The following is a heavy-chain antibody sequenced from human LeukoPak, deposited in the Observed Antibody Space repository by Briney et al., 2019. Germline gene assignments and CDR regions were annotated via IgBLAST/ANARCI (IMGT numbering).Heavy chain of an antibody. CDR2: IYTSGST. V-gene: IGHV4-61*02. CDR3: ATDLYYYDSSGYYLWGFDI. CDR1: GGSISSGSYY. J-gene: IGHJ3*02. Sequence: TLSLTCTVSGGSISSGSYYWSCIRQPAGKGLEWIGRIYTSGSTNYNPSLKSRVTISVDTSKNQFSLKLSSVTAADTAVYYCATDLYYYDSSGYYLWGFDIWGQGTMVTVSS. D-gene: IGHD3-22*01.